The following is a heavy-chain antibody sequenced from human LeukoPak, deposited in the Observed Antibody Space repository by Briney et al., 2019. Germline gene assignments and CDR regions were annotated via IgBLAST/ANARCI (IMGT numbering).Heavy chain of an antibody. CDR1: GFTFSSYG. D-gene: IGHD2-2*01. CDR2: IWYDGSNK. J-gene: IGHJ4*02. CDR3: ARGLGYCSSTSCRINYYFDY. Sequence: PGGSLRLSCAASGFTFSSYGMHWVRQAPGKGLEWVAVIWYDGSNKYYADSVKGRFTISRDNSKNTLYLQMNSLRAEDTAVYYCARGLGYCSSTSCRINYYFDYWGQGTLVTVSS. V-gene: IGHV3-33*01.